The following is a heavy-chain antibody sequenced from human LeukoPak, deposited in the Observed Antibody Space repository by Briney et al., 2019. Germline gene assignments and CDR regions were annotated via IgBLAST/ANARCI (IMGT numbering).Heavy chain of an antibody. CDR3: ATDQLLPY. D-gene: IGHD3-10*01. CDR2: IEQDGSEK. J-gene: IGHJ4*02. V-gene: IGHV3-7*01. CDR1: GFTFSTYW. Sequence: GGSLRLSCAASGFTFSTYWMNWVRQAPGKGLEWVADIEQDGSEKHYVDSVRGRFTISRDNAKNSLYLQMNSLRAEDTAVYYCATDQLLPYWGQGTLVTVSS.